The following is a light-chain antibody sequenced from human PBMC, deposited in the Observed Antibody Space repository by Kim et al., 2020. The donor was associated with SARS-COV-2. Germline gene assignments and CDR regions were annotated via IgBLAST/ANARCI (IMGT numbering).Light chain of an antibody. Sequence: SSELTQDPAVSVALGQTVRITCQGDSLRSCFANWYQQKPGQAPVVVIYAKNNRPSGIPERFSGSGSGNTTSFTITGAQPEAEADYYCNFRHRRGRSYVFG. CDR3: NFRHRRGRSYV. CDR2: AKN. V-gene: IGLV3-19*01. J-gene: IGLJ1*01. CDR1: SLRSCF.